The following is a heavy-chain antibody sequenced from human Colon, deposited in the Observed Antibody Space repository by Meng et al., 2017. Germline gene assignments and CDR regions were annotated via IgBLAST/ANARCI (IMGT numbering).Heavy chain of an antibody. CDR3: TRFNYHSSGYYYDDY. CDR1: GLTLDDYS. J-gene: IGHJ4*02. V-gene: IGHV3-74*01. CDR2: INSDGSST. Sequence: GESLKISCVASGLTLDDYSMNWVRQAPGKGLVWVSRINSDGSSTNYADSVKGRLTISRDNAKNTLYLQMNSLRAEDTAVYYCTRFNYHSSGYYYDDYWGQGTLVTVSS. D-gene: IGHD3-22*01.